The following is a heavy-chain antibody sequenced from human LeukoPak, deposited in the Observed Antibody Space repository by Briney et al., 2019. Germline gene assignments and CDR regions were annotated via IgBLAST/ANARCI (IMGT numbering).Heavy chain of an antibody. CDR3: AREILGDCSSTSCPLARYYYYYMDV. CDR2: LSHSGSS. V-gene: IGHV4-38-2*02. J-gene: IGHJ6*03. CDR1: GYSISSGYY. D-gene: IGHD2-2*01. Sequence: SETLSLTCTVSGYSISSGYYWDWIRQPPGKGLEWIGTLSHSGSSYYNPSLKSRVTISVDTSKNQFSLNLSSVTAADTAVYYCAREILGDCSSTSCPLARYYYYYMDVWGKGTTVTISS.